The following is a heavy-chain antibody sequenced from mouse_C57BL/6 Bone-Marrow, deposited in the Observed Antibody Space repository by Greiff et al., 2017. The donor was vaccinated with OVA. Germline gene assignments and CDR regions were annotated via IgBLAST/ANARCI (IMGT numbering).Heavy chain of an antibody. V-gene: IGHV3-6*01. CDR2: ISYDGSN. Sequence: EVKVEESGPGLVKPSQSLSLTCSVTGYSITSGYYWNWIRQFPGNKLEWMGYISYDGSNNYNPSLKNRISITRDTSKNQFFLKLNSVTTEDTATYYCARASHSMDYWGQGTSVTVSS. CDR1: GYSITSGYY. J-gene: IGHJ4*01. CDR3: ARASHSMDY.